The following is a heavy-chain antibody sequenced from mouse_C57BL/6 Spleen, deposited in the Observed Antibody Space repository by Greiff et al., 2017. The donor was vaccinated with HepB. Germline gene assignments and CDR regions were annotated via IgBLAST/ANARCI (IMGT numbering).Heavy chain of an antibody. CDR3: ASSEQHLGYCAMDY. CDR2: IYPGNGDT. V-gene: IGHV1-12*01. D-gene: IGHD3-1*01. Sequence: QVQLQQSGAELVRPGASVKMSCKASGYTFTSYNMHWVKQTPRQGLEWIGAIYPGNGDTSYNQKFKGKATLTVDKSSSTAYMQLSSLTSEDSAVYFCASSEQHLGYCAMDYWGQGTSVTVSS. CDR1: GYTFTSYN. J-gene: IGHJ4*01.